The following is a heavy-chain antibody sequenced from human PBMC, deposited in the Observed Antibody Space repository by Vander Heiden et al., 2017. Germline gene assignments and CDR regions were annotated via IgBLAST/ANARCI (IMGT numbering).Heavy chain of an antibody. D-gene: IGHD3-22*01. J-gene: IGHJ4*02. V-gene: IGHV3-33*01. CDR3: TRGVGWLPFDY. Sequence: QVQLVESGGGVVQPGRSLRLSCAASGFTFSNYVMHWVRQAPGKGLEWVAVIWYDASNKNYADSVKGRFTISRDNSKNTVYLQMNSLRAEDTAVYYCTRGVGWLPFDYWGQGTLVTVSS. CDR2: IWYDASNK. CDR1: GFTFSNYV.